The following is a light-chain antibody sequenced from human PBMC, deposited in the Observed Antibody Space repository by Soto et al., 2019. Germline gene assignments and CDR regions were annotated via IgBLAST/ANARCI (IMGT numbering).Light chain of an antibody. V-gene: IGKV3-20*01. Sequence: EIVLTQSPGTLSLSPGERATLSCRASQSVSSSYLAWYQQKPGQAPRLLIYGASSRATGIPDRFSGSGSGTDLTLTIRRLEPEDFSVYYCQKYGSSSVTFGQGTKVEIK. CDR1: QSVSSSY. CDR3: QKYGSSSVT. CDR2: GAS. J-gene: IGKJ1*01.